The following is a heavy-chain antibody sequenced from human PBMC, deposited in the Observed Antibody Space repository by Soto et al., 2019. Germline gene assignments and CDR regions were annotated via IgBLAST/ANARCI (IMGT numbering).Heavy chain of an antibody. V-gene: IGHV2-5*02. D-gene: IGHD1-1*01. CDR1: GFSLSTSGVG. J-gene: IGHJ4*02. Sequence: SGPTLVNPTQTLTLTCTFSGFSLSTSGVGVGWIRQPPGKALEWLALIYWDDDKRYSPSLKGRLTITKGTSKNQVVLTMTNMDPVDTATYYCAHGTLETLSFAYWGQGTLVTVSS. CDR3: AHGTLETLSFAY. CDR2: IYWDDDK.